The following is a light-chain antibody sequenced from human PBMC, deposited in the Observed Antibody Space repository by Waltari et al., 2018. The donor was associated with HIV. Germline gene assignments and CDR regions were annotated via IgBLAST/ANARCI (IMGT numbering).Light chain of an antibody. CDR3: AAWDDTLNGL. CDR1: TSNIGTNI. Sequence: QSVLTQPPSASGTPGQTVTISCSGNTSNIGTNIVNWYQQFPGAAPKLLIYSNNQRPSGVPARFSGSKFGTSASLAISGLQSEDEADYFCAAWDDTLNGLFGGGTKLTVL. J-gene: IGLJ2*01. V-gene: IGLV1-44*01. CDR2: SNN.